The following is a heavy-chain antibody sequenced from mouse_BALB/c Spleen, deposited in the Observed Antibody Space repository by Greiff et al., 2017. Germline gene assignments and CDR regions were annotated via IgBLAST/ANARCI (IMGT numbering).Heavy chain of an antibody. D-gene: IGHD2-14*01. CDR3: ARLAYYRYGDY. CDR2: IYPGDGDT. V-gene: IGHV1-80*01. Sequence: VQLQQSGAELVRPGSSVKISCKASGYAFSSYWMNWVKQRPGQGLEWIGQIYPGDGDTNYNGKFKGKATLTADKSSSTAYMQLSSLTSEDSAVYFCARLAYYRYGDYWGQGTTLTVAS. CDR1: GYAFSSYW. J-gene: IGHJ2*01.